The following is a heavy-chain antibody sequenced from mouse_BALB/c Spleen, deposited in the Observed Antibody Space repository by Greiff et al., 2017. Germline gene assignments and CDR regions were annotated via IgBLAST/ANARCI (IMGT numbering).Heavy chain of an antibody. CDR3: AREARATLYYYAMDY. D-gene: IGHD3-1*01. J-gene: IGHJ4*01. CDR2: ISDGGSYT. V-gene: IGHV5-4*02. Sequence: EVQRVESGGGLVKPGGSLKLSCAASGFTFSDYYMYWVRQTPEKRLEWVATISDGGSYTYYPDSVKGRFTISRDNAKNNLYLQMSSLKSEDTAMYYCAREARATLYYYAMDYWGQGTSVTVSS. CDR1: GFTFSDYY.